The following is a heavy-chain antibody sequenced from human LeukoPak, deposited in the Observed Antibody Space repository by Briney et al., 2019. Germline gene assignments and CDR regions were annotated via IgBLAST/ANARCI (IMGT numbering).Heavy chain of an antibody. D-gene: IGHD2-15*01. J-gene: IGHJ4*02. CDR1: GFTFSSYS. Sequence: SGGSLRLSCAASGFTFSSYSMNWVRQAPGKGLEWVSSISSSSSYIYYADSVKGRFTISRDNAKNSLYLQMNSLRAEDTALYYCARGSPVVAATRNYFDYWGQGTLVTVSS. CDR2: ISSSSSYI. V-gene: IGHV3-21*04. CDR3: ARGSPVVAATRNYFDY.